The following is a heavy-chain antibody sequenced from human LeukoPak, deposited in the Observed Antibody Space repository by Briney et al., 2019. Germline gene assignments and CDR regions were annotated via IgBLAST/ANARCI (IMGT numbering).Heavy chain of an antibody. D-gene: IGHD4-17*01. CDR1: GGSFSGYY. J-gene: IGHJ4*02. V-gene: IGHV4-59*10. CDR2: IYTSGST. CDR3: ARALDYGDSGGYFDY. Sequence: SETLSLTCAVYGGSFSGYYWSWIRQPPGKGLEWIGRIYTSGSTYYNPSLKSRVTISVDTSKNQFSLKLSSVTAADTAVYYCARALDYGDSGGYFDYWGQGTLVTVSS.